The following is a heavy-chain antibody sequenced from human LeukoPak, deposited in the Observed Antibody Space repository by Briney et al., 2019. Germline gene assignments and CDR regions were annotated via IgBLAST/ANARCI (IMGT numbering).Heavy chain of an antibody. CDR3: AALYSGSQLPGNY. CDR1: GYTFNDYY. CDR2: VDPEDGET. Sequence: ASVKVSCKVSGYTFNDYYMHWVQQAPGKGLEWMGLVDPEDGETIYAEKFQGRVTITADTSTDTAYMELSSLRSEDTAVYYCAALYSGSQLPGNYWGQGTLVTVSS. D-gene: IGHD1-26*01. J-gene: IGHJ4*02. V-gene: IGHV1-69-2*01.